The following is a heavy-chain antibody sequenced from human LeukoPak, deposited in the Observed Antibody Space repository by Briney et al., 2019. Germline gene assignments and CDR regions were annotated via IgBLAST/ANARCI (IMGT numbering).Heavy chain of an antibody. J-gene: IGHJ4*02. CDR3: AGRAARLFFDY. V-gene: IGHV4-34*01. CDR1: GGSFSGYY. CDR2: INHSGST. Sequence: PSETLSLTCAVYGGSFSGYYWSWIRQPPGKGLEWIGEINHSGSTNYNPSLKSRVTISVDTSKNQFSLKLSSVTAADTAVYYCAGRAARLFFDYLGQGNLGNGL. D-gene: IGHD1-14*01.